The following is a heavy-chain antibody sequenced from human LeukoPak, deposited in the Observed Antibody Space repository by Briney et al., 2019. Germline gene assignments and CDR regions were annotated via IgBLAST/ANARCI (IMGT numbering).Heavy chain of an antibody. CDR3: ARSIQLWLLFDP. Sequence: ASVNVSCKASGYTFTSYEINWLRQPTGQGLEWMGWMNPNSGNTGYAQKFQGRVTMTRNTSISTAYMELSSLRSEGTAVYYCARSIQLWLLFDPWGQGTLVTVSS. D-gene: IGHD5-18*01. CDR1: GYTFTSYE. V-gene: IGHV1-8*01. J-gene: IGHJ5*02. CDR2: MNPNSGNT.